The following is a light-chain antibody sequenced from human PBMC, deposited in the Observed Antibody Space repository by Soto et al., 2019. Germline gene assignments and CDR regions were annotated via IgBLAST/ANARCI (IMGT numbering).Light chain of an antibody. V-gene: IGLV2-14*03. CDR2: DVS. CDR3: SSYRSGTSLVV. J-gene: IGLJ2*01. Sequence: QSALTQPASVSGSPGQSITISCTGTSSDVGGHNFVSWYQQHPGKAPKLIIFDVSYRPSGVSNRFSGSKSGNTASLTISGLQAEDEADYYCSSYRSGTSLVVFGGGTKVTVL. CDR1: SSDVGGHNF.